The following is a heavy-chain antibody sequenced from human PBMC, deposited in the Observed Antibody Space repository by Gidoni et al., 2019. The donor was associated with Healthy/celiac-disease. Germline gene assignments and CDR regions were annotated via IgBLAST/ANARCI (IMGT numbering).Heavy chain of an antibody. CDR2: ISRSSSYI. Sequence: EVQLVESGGGLVKPGGSLGLSCAASGFTFSSDSMNWVRQAPGKGLEWVSSISRSSSYIYYADSVKGRFTISRDNAKNSLYLQMNSLRAEDTAVYYCARDRSEDSSGYYYYYYYGMDVWGQGTTVTVSS. V-gene: IGHV3-21*01. D-gene: IGHD3-22*01. CDR1: GFTFSSDS. J-gene: IGHJ6*02. CDR3: ARDRSEDSSGYYYYYYYGMDV.